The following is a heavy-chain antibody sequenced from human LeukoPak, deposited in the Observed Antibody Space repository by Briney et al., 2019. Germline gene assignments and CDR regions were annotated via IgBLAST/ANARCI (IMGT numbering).Heavy chain of an antibody. CDR1: GFTFSSYA. V-gene: IGHV3-23*01. Sequence: GGSLRLSCAASGFTFSSYAMNWVRQAPGKGLEWVSTISGSGGSTYYADSVKGRFTISRDNSKNTLYLQMNSLRAEDTAVYYCAKSGGGYYDGSGYPLDYWGQGTLVTVSS. J-gene: IGHJ4*02. D-gene: IGHD3-22*01. CDR3: AKSGGGYYDGSGYPLDY. CDR2: ISGSGGST.